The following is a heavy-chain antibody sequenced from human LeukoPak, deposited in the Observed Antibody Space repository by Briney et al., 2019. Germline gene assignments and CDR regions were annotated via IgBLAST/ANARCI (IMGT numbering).Heavy chain of an antibody. V-gene: IGHV1-2*06. CDR2: INPNSGGT. CDR1: GYTFTGYY. D-gene: IGHD1-26*01. J-gene: IGHJ4*02. CDR3: ARTIVGATRHDY. Sequence: ASMKVSCKASGYTFTGYYMHWVRQAPGQGLEWMGRINPNSGGTNYAQKFQGRVTMTRDTSISTAYMELSRLRSDDTAVYYCARTIVGATRHDYWGQGTLVTVSS.